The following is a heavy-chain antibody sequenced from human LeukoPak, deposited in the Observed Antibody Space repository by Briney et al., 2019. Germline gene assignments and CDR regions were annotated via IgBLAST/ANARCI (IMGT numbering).Heavy chain of an antibody. Sequence: GGSLRLSCTASRFTFSNYAMSWVRQAPGKGLEWVSTISGSGGSTYYADSVKGRFTISRDNSKNTLYLQMNSLRAEDTAVYFCAKGSGYTYGYYYFDSWGQGTLVSVSP. CDR3: AKGSGYTYGYYYFDS. CDR2: ISGSGGST. D-gene: IGHD5-18*01. CDR1: RFTFSNYA. J-gene: IGHJ4*02. V-gene: IGHV3-23*01.